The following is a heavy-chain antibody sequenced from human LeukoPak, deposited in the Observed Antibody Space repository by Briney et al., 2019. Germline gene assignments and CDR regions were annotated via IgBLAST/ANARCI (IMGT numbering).Heavy chain of an antibody. CDR3: IHYGSGTYSTDY. CDR2: IKRKTDGGTT. J-gene: IGHJ4*02. V-gene: IGHV3-15*01. D-gene: IGHD3-10*01. Sequence: GGPLRLSCAASGFTFSTALMSWVRQAPGKGLEWVGRIKRKTDGGTTDYAAPVKGRFTISRNDSKNALFLQMNSLKIEDTAVYYCIHYGSGTYSTDYWGQGTLVTVSS. CDR1: GFTFSTAL.